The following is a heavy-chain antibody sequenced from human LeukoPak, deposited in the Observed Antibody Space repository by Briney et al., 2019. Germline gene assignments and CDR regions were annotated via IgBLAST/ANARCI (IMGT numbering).Heavy chain of an antibody. V-gene: IGHV1-46*01. CDR3: ASGAGYPPTYYYMDV. D-gene: IGHD3-9*01. CDR1: GYTFTSYY. Sequence: GASVKVSCKASGYTFTSYYMHWVRQAPGQGLEWMGIINPSGGSTSYAQKFQGRVTMTRDTSTSTVYMELSSLRSDDTAVYYCASGAGYPPTYYYMDVWGKGTTVTVSS. CDR2: INPSGGST. J-gene: IGHJ6*03.